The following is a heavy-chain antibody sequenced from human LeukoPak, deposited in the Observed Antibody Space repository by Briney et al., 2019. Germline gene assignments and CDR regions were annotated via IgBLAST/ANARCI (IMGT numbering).Heavy chain of an antibody. J-gene: IGHJ4*02. V-gene: IGHV3-15*07. CDR2: IKSKTDGGTT. Sequence: PGGSLRLSCAASGFTFSNAWMNWVRQAPGKGLEWVGRIKSKTDGGTTDYAAPVKGGFTISRDDSKNTLYLQMNSLKTEDTAVYYCTTDHSPIDSTDYWGQGTLVTVSS. CDR3: TTDHSPIDSTDY. D-gene: IGHD3-22*01. CDR1: GFTFSNAW.